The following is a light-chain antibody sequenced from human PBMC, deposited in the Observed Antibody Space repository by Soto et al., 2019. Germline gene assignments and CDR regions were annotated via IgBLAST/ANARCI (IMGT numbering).Light chain of an antibody. J-gene: IGKJ2*01. CDR1: QSVTNW. CDR2: KAS. Sequence: DIQMTQSPSTLSASVGDRVTITCRASQSVTNWLAWYQQKPGKAPKLLIYKASILESAVPSRFSGSGSGTEFTLTISCLQPDDFATYYCQQYNSYSSYTFGQGTKLEIK. CDR3: QQYNSYSSYT. V-gene: IGKV1-5*03.